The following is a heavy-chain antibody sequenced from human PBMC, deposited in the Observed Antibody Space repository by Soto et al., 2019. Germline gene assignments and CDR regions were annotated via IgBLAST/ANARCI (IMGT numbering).Heavy chain of an antibody. D-gene: IGHD3-22*01. V-gene: IGHV5-51*01. J-gene: IGHJ4*02. CDR1: GYSFTNYW. Sequence: GESLKISCKGSGYSFTNYWIGWVRQKPGKGLEWMGIIYPGDSDTRYSPSFQGQVTISADKSISTAYLQWSSLKASDTAMYYCARRLGYYDSSGYFDYWGQGTLVTVSS. CDR2: IYPGDSDT. CDR3: ARRLGYYDSSGYFDY.